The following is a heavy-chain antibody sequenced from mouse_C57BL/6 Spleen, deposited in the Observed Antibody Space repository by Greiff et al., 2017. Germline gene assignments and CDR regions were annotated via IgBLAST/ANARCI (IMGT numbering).Heavy chain of an antibody. V-gene: IGHV1-85*01. CDR1: GYTFTSYD. CDR3: AREGNWDEGTWFAY. J-gene: IGHJ3*01. D-gene: IGHD4-1*02. Sequence: QVQLKESGPELVKPGASVKLSCKASGYTFTSYDINWVKQRPGQGLEWIGWIYPRDGSTKYNEKFKGKATLTVDTSSTTGYMEPHSLTSEYSAVYFCAREGNWDEGTWFAYWGQGTLVTVSA. CDR2: IYPRDGST.